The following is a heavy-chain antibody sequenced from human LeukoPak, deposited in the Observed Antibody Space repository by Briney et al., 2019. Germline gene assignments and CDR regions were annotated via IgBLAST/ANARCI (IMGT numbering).Heavy chain of an antibody. CDR3: AKAPFYCSSTSCYYHY. V-gene: IGHV3-30*02. CDR1: GFTFSSYG. CDR2: IRYDGSNK. J-gene: IGHJ4*02. Sequence: GGSLRLSCAASGFTFSSYGTHWVRQAPGKGLEWVAFIRYDGSNKYYADSVKGRFTISRDNSKNTLYLQMNSLRAEDTAVYYCAKAPFYCSSTSCYYHYWGQGTLVTVSS. D-gene: IGHD2-2*01.